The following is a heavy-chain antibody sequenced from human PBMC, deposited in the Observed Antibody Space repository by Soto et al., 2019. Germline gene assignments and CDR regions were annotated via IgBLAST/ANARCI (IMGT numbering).Heavy chain of an antibody. Sequence: QIALQESGPTVVKPTQPLTLTCTFSGFSLTTTGLGVGWIRHAPGKALEWLAMVYWNDERRYSPSLKSRLTITQDTSKNQVVLTMTYMDPVDTATYFCAHYDSSGYFSHFDSWGQGTLVTVSS. CDR1: GFSLTTTGLG. CDR3: AHYDSSGYFSHFDS. CDR2: VYWNDER. J-gene: IGHJ4*02. D-gene: IGHD3-22*01. V-gene: IGHV2-5*01.